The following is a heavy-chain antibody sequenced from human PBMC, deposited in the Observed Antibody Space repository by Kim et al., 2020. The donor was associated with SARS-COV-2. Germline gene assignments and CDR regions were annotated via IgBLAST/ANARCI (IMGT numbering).Heavy chain of an antibody. CDR2: ISYDGSNK. CDR1: GFTFSSYA. D-gene: IGHD3-3*01. J-gene: IGHJ4*02. V-gene: IGHV3-30-3*01. CDR3: ARDPTIFGVVTYYFDY. Sequence: GGSLRLSCAASGFTFSSYAMHWVRQAPGKGLEWVAVISYDGSNKYYADSVKGRFTISRDNSKNTLYLQMNSLRAEDTAVYYCARDPTIFGVVTYYFDYWGQGTLVTVSS.